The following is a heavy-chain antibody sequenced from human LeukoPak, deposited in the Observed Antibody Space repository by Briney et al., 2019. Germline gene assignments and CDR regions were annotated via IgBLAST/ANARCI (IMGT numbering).Heavy chain of an antibody. Sequence: VGALRLSCAPSGCTFSSYAMSWVRQAPGKGLEWVSAISGSGGSTYYADSVKGLFTISRDNSKNTLYLQMNSLRAEDTAVYYCAKDLDRIPYNTYYDILTGYHFDYWGQGTLVTVSS. V-gene: IGHV3-23*01. J-gene: IGHJ4*02. CDR1: GCTFSSYA. CDR3: AKDLDRIPYNTYYDILTGYHFDY. D-gene: IGHD3-9*01. CDR2: ISGSGGST.